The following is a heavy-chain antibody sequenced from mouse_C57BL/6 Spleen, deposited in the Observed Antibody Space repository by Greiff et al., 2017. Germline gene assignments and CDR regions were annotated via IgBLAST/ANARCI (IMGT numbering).Heavy chain of an antibody. V-gene: IGHV1-72*01. Sequence: QVQLQQPGAELVKPGASVKLSCKASGYTFTSYWMHWVKQRPGRGLEWIGKIDPTSGGTKYNEKFKSKATLTVDKPSSTAYMQLSSLTSEDSAVYYCARQGYSKGWGYFDYGDRGKSITVSA. CDR2: IDPTSGGT. CDR1: GYTFTSYW. J-gene: IGHJ2*03. CDR3: ARQGYSKGWGYFDY. D-gene: IGHD2-5*01.